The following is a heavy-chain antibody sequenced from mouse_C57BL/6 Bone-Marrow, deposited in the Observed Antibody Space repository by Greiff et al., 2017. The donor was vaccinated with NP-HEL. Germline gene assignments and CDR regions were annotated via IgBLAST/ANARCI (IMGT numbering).Heavy chain of an antibody. Sequence: VQLQQPGAELVRPGTSVKLSCKASGYTFTSYWMHWVKQRPGQGLEWIGVIDPSDSYTNYNQKFKGKATLTVDTSSSTAYMQLSSLTSEDSAVYYCAREEDGYHWFAYWGQGTLVTVSA. CDR2: IDPSDSYT. CDR1: GYTFTSYW. J-gene: IGHJ3*01. CDR3: AREEDGYHWFAY. V-gene: IGHV1-59*01. D-gene: IGHD2-3*01.